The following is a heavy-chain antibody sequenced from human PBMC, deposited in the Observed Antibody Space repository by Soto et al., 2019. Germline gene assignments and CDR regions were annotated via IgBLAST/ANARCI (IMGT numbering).Heavy chain of an antibody. Sequence: GGSLRLSRAASGFTFSSYSMNWVRQAPGKGLEWVSSISSSSSYIYYADSVKGRFTISRDNAKNSLYLQMNSLRAEDTAVYYCARDNKGDAFDIWGQGTMVTVSS. J-gene: IGHJ3*02. CDR1: GFTFSSYS. V-gene: IGHV3-21*01. CDR3: ARDNKGDAFDI. CDR2: ISSSSSYI.